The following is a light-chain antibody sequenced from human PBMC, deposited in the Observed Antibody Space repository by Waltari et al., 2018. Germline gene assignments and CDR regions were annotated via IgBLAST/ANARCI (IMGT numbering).Light chain of an antibody. CDR1: QSCGSS. CDR3: QHYVRLPAT. CDR2: GAS. J-gene: IGKJ1*01. Sequence: SCRASQSCGSSLAWYQQKPGQAPRLLIYGASNSAPGIPDSFSGSGSGTDFSLTISRLEPEDFGLYSCQHYVRLPATFGQGTKVEIK. V-gene: IGKV3-20*01.